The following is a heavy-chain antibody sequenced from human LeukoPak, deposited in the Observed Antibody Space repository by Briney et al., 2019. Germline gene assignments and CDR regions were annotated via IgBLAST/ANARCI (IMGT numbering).Heavy chain of an antibody. CDR1: GGSIRSGDFY. CDR2: IYWDDDK. V-gene: IGHV2-5*08. J-gene: IGHJ4*02. Sequence: TLSLTCTVSGGSIRSGDFYWSWIRQPPGKGLEWLALIYWDDDKRYSPSLKSRLTITKDTSKNQVVLTMTNMDPVDTATYYCAHSDVRGVNFWGQGTLVTVSS. D-gene: IGHD3-10*02. CDR3: AHSDVRGVNF.